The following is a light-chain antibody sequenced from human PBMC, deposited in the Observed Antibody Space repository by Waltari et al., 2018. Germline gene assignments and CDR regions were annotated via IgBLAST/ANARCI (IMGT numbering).Light chain of an antibody. V-gene: IGKV3-20*01. CDR3: HLYGSART. Sequence: VLTQSPGTLSLSPGERATLSCRARQSFSNSYLAWFQQQPGQAPRLLIYGASSRATGIPDRFSGSGSGTDFTLTISRLEPEDSAVYFCHLYGSARTFGGGTKVEIK. J-gene: IGKJ4*01. CDR2: GAS. CDR1: QSFSNSY.